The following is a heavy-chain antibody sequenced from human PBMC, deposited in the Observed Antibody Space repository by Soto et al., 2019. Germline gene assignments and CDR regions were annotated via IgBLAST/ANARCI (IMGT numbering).Heavy chain of an antibody. V-gene: IGHV3-66*01. CDR2: IYSGGST. CDR1: GFTVSTKY. Sequence: EVQLVESGGGLVQPGGSLRLSCAASGFTVSTKYMSWVRQAPGKGLEWVSVIYSGGSTFYADSVRGRFTISRDNSKNRVNLKMNSLRAEDTAVYYWARDPWAADYWGQGTLVTVSS. CDR3: ARDPWAADY. D-gene: IGHD3-16*01. J-gene: IGHJ4*02.